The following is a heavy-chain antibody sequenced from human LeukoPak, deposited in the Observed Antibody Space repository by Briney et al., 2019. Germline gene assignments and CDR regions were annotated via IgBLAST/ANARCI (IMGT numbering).Heavy chain of an antibody. J-gene: IGHJ4*02. CDR2: ISWNSGSI. V-gene: IGHV3-9*03. D-gene: IGHD6-6*01. CDR3: ARGLTYSSSSFYDY. CDR1: GFTFDDYA. Sequence: QTGGSLRLSCAASGFTFDDYAMRWVRQAPGKGLEWVSGISWNSGSIGYADSVKGRFTISRDSAKNSLYLQMNSLRAEDMAFYYCARGLTYSSSSFYDYWGQGTLVTVSS.